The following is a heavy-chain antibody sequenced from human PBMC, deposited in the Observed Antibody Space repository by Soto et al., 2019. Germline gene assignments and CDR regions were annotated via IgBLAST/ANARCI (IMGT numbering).Heavy chain of an antibody. J-gene: IGHJ3*02. Sequence: QVQLVESGGGVVQPGRSLRLSCAASGFTFSSYGMHWVRQAPGKGLEWVAVISYDGSNKYYADSVKGRFTISRDNSKNTLYLEMNSLRAEDTAVYYCAKEDGDTSIVATIFDGRGGDAFDIWGQGTMVTVSS. CDR3: AKEDGDTSIVATIFDGRGGDAFDI. CDR2: ISYDGSNK. V-gene: IGHV3-30*18. CDR1: GFTFSSYG. D-gene: IGHD5-12*01.